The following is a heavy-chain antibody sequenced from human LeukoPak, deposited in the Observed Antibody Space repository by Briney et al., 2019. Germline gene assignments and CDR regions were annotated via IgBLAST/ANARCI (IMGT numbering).Heavy chain of an antibody. Sequence: SETLSLTCTVSGGSISSYYWSWIRQPAGKGLEWIGRIYTSGSTNYNPSLKSRVTMSVDTSKNQFSLKLSSVTAADTAVYYCAISSIAVAGTQHWGQSTLVTVSS. CDR3: AISSIAVAGTQH. CDR2: IYTSGST. V-gene: IGHV4-4*07. D-gene: IGHD6-19*01. CDR1: GGSISSYY. J-gene: IGHJ1*01.